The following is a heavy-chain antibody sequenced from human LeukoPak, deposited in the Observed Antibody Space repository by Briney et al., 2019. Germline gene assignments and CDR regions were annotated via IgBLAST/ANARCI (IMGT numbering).Heavy chain of an antibody. J-gene: IGHJ5*02. D-gene: IGHD4-17*01. V-gene: IGHV3-7*01. CDR3: ARAPGEGWFDP. CDR2: IKQDGSEK. CDR1: GFTFSSYG. Sequence: PGGSLRLSCAASGFTFSSYGIHWVRQAPGKGLEWVASIKQDGSEKYYVDSVKGRFTISRDNAKNSLYLQMNSLRAEDTALYYCARAPGEGWFDPWGQGTLVTVSS.